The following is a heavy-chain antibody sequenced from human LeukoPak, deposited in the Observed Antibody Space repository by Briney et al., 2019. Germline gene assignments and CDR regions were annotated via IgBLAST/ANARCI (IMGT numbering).Heavy chain of an antibody. Sequence: GGSLRLSCAASRFIFSSYSMYWVRQAPGKGLQWVAADSVKGRFTIPRDNSKNTLYVQMNSLRAEDRAVYYCARTSQRDSLTGFVINFFDPWGQGTLVTVSS. CDR1: RFIFSSYS. J-gene: IGHJ5*02. D-gene: IGHD2-15*01. CDR3: ARTSQRDSLTGFVINFFDP. V-gene: IGHV3-30*04.